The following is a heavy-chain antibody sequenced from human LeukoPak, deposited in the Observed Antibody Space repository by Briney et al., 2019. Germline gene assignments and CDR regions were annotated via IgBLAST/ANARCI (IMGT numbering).Heavy chain of an antibody. CDR1: GFTFSSYS. V-gene: IGHV3-21*01. CDR2: ISSSSSYI. CDR3: ARDTSGWYGGDY. Sequence: PGGSLRLSCAASGFTFSSYSMNWVRQAPGKGLEWVSPISSSSSYIYYADSVKGRFTISRDNAKNSLYLQMNSLRAEDTAVYYCARDTSGWYGGDYWGQGTLVTVSS. D-gene: IGHD6-19*01. J-gene: IGHJ4*02.